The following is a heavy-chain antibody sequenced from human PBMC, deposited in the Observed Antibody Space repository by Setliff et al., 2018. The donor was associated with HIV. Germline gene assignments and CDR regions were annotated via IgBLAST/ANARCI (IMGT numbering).Heavy chain of an antibody. J-gene: IGHJ5*02. CDR1: GGTFSRLA. CDR3: ATSPRGTYYDILTGLPRGYFDP. Sequence: SVKVSCKASGGTFSRLAISWVRQAPGQGLEWMGGIIPIYGTVNYAQKFQGRVTITADESTTTAYMGLSSLRSEDTAVYYCATSPRGTYYDILTGLPRGYFDPWGQGTQVTVSS. V-gene: IGHV1-69*13. D-gene: IGHD3-9*01. CDR2: IIPIYGTV.